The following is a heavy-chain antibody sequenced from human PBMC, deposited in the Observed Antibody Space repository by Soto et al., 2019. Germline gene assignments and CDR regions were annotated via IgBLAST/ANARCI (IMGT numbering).Heavy chain of an antibody. CDR2: ISWDGGST. CDR1: GFTFDDYT. J-gene: IGHJ4*02. V-gene: IGHV3-43*01. Sequence: EVQLVESGGVVVQPGGSLRLSCAASGFTFDDYTMHWVRQAPGKGLEWVSLISWDGGSTYYADSVKGRFTISRDNRKNSLYLQMNSLRTEDTALYYCAKDAGGYNSYYFDYWGQGTLVTVSS. D-gene: IGHD5-12*01. CDR3: AKDAGGYNSYYFDY.